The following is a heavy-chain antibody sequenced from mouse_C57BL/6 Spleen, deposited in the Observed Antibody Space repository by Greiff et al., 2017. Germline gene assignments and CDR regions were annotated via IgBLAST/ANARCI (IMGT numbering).Heavy chain of an antibody. J-gene: IGHJ3*01. Sequence: QVQLQQPGAELVRPGSSVKLSCKASGYTFTSYWLDWVKQRPGQGLEWIGNIYPSDSDTHYNQKFKDKATLTVDKSSSPAYRQLSSLTSECSAVYYCARDNYSDGGFAYWGQGTLVTVSA. CDR2: IYPSDSDT. D-gene: IGHD1-3*01. CDR3: ARDNYSDGGFAY. CDR1: GYTFTSYW. V-gene: IGHV1-61*01.